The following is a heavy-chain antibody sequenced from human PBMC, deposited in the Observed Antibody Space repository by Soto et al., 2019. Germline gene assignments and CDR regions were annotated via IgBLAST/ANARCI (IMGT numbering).Heavy chain of an antibody. V-gene: IGHV3-30-3*01. CDR1: GFTFSNYP. J-gene: IGHJ4*02. Sequence: GSLRLSCEASGFTFSNYPMHWVRQAPGKGLEWVTVISYDGGNQYYADSVRGRFTISRDNSKDTLYLQMHSLRSDDTAIYFCARGPITQTSFIDHWGQGTLVTVSS. D-gene: IGHD1-20*01. CDR3: ARGPITQTSFIDH. CDR2: ISYDGGNQ.